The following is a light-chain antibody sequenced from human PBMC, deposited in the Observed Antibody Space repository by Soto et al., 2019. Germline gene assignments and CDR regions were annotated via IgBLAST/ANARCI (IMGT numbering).Light chain of an antibody. CDR2: DVS. CDR1: QNVTTW. V-gene: IGKV1-5*01. CDR3: QQYDSYRT. J-gene: IGKJ1*01. Sequence: DIQMTRSRTTLSASVGDRVTITCRASQNVTTWLAWYQHKPGKAPKFLLYDVSNLESGVPSRFSGSGSGTEFTLTISSLQSDDFATDVCQQYDSYRTFGQGTKVDIK.